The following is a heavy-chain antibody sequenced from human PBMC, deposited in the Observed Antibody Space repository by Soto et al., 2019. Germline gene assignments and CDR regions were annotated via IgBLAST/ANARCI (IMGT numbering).Heavy chain of an antibody. J-gene: IGHJ6*02. CDR1: GGSFSGYY. CDR2: INHSGST. Sequence: SETLSLTCAVYGGSFSGYYWSWIRQPPGKGLEWIGEINHSGSTNYNPSLKSRVTISVDTSKNQFSLKLSSVTAADTAVYYCARGKNGTSQPVYYYYYGMDVWGQGTTVTVSS. CDR3: ARGKNGTSQPVYYYYYGMDV. D-gene: IGHD2-8*01. V-gene: IGHV4-34*01.